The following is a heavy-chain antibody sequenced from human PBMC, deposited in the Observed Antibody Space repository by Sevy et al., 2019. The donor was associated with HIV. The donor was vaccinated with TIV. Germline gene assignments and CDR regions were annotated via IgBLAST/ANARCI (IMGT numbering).Heavy chain of an antibody. J-gene: IGHJ5*02. CDR1: GGSIGNYY. D-gene: IGHD1-26*01. V-gene: IGHV4-59*01. Sequence: SETLSLTCPVSGGSIGNYYWNWIRQPPGKGLEWIGYIYYSGGTNYNPSLRSRVTMPADTSKNQFSLKLSFVTAADTAMYYCARGNSGSYGWCDPWGQGTLVTVSS. CDR3: ARGNSGSYGWCDP. CDR2: IYYSGGT.